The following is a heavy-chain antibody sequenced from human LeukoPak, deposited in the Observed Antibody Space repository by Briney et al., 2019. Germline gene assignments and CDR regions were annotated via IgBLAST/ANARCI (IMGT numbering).Heavy chain of an antibody. CDR3: ARDRVPRLVGAKGSDAFDI. Sequence: GGSLRLSCVTSGFTFSSYGMHWVRQAPGKGLEWVAVISYDGSNKYYADSVKGRFTISRDNSKNTLYLQMNSLRAEDTAVYYCARDRVPRLVGAKGSDAFDIWGQGTMVTVSS. J-gene: IGHJ3*02. CDR1: GFTFSSYG. D-gene: IGHD1-26*01. CDR2: ISYDGSNK. V-gene: IGHV3-30*19.